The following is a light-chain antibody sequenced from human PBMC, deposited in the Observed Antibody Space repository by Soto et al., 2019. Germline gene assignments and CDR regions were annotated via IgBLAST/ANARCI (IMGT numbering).Light chain of an antibody. CDR1: QSVSSSY. V-gene: IGKV3-20*01. Sequence: EIVLTQSPGTLSLSPGERATLSCRASQSVSSSYLAWYQQKPGQAPRLLIYGASSRATGIPDRFSGSGSGTDFTLTISRLEPEDFAVYYCEQYCSPPPRFTFGPGTKVDIK. CDR2: GAS. J-gene: IGKJ3*01. CDR3: EQYCSPPPRFT.